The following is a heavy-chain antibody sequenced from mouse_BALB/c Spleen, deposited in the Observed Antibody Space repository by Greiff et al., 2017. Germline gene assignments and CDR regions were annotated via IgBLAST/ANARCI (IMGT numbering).Heavy chain of an antibody. D-gene: IGHD3-2*02. CDR2: INPSTGYT. CDR1: GYTFTSYW. J-gene: IGHJ4*01. Sequence: QVQLQQSGAELAKPGASVKMSCKASGYTFTSYWMHWVKQRPGQGLEWIGYINPSTGYTEYNQKFKDKATLTADKSSSTAYMQLSSLTSEDSAVYYCARSGVEGAMDYWGQGTSVTVSS. CDR3: ARSGVEGAMDY. V-gene: IGHV1-7*01.